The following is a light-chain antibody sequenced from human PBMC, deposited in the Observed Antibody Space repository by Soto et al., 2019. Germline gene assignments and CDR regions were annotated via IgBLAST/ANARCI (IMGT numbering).Light chain of an antibody. CDR3: MQALQTRT. CDR1: QSLLHSSGYNY. Sequence: DIVMTQSPLSLPVTPGEPASISCRSSQSLLHSSGYNYLDWFLQKPGQSPQLLIYLGSNRASGVPDRFSGGGSGTVFTLKISRVEAEDVGVYYCMQALQTRTFGQGTRLEIK. J-gene: IGKJ5*01. CDR2: LGS. V-gene: IGKV2-28*01.